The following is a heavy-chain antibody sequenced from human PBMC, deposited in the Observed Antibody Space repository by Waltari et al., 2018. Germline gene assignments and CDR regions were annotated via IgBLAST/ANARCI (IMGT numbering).Heavy chain of an antibody. Sequence: QVQLQESGPGLVKPSETLSLTCAVSGGSISSSNWWSWIRQPPGKGLEWIGYISGSSGSTYYNPSLKSRVTMSTDTSKNQFSLKLSSVTAADTAVYYCARGSLNYAGFDYWGQGVLVTVSS. D-gene: IGHD1-7*01. V-gene: IGHV4-4*02. CDR2: ISGSSGST. J-gene: IGHJ4*02. CDR3: ARGSLNYAGFDY. CDR1: GGSISSSNW.